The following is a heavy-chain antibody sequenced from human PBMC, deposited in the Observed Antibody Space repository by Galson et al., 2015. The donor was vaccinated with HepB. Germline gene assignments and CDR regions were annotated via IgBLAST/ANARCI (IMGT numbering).Heavy chain of an antibody. J-gene: IGHJ4*02. CDR2: TYYRSKWYN. V-gene: IGHV6-1*01. CDR3: ARDQYYYDSSGYYYETGHFDY. D-gene: IGHD3-22*01. CDR1: GDSVSSNSAA. Sequence: CAISGDSVSSNSAAWNWIRQSPSRGLEWLGRTYYRSKWYNDYAVSVKSRITINPDTSKNQFSLQLNSVTPEDTAVYYCARDQYYYDSSGYYYETGHFDYWGQGTLVTVSS.